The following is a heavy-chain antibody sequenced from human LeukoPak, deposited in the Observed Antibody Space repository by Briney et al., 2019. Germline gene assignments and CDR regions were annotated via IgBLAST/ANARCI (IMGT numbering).Heavy chain of an antibody. V-gene: IGHV1-69*04. CDR1: GGTFSSYA. D-gene: IGHD7-27*01. CDR2: IIPILGIA. CDR3: AKEGPNPGDY. Sequence: SVRVSCKASGGTFSSYAISWVRQAPGQGLEWMGRIIPILGIANYAQKFQGRVTITADKSTSTAYMELSSLRAEDTAVYYCAKEGPNPGDYWGQGTLVTVSS. J-gene: IGHJ4*02.